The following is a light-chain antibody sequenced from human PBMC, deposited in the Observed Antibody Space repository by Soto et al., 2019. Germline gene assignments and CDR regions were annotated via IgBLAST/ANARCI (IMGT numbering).Light chain of an antibody. CDR2: LNSDGSH. Sequence: QSVLTQSPSASASLGASVKLTCTLSSGHSRYAIAWHQQQPEKGPRYLMRLNSDGSHSKEDGIPDRFSGSSSGAERYLTISSLQSEDEADYYCQTWGTGIRVFGGGTKLTVL. CDR3: QTWGTGIRV. V-gene: IGLV4-69*01. J-gene: IGLJ2*01. CDR1: SGHSRYA.